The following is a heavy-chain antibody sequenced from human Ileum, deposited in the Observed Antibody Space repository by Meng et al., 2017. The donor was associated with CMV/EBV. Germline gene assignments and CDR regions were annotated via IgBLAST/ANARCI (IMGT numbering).Heavy chain of an antibody. D-gene: IGHD2-21*01. Sequence: VQSVEAGGGMVQPGGSLILFCAASGFIVGGSYMSWVRQAPGDGLEWVSILYSGGTTYYADYVEGRFTISRDNAKNSMYLQMNNLRDDDTAVYYCVSGGPTYGWYFDLWGRGTLVTVSS. CDR3: VSGGPTYGWYFDL. CDR1: GFIVGGSY. V-gene: IGHV3-66*01. CDR2: LYSGGTT. J-gene: IGHJ2*01.